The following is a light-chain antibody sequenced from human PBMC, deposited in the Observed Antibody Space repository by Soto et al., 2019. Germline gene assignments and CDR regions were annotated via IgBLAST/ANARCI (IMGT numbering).Light chain of an antibody. CDR1: QRISND. CDR2: GAS. J-gene: IGKJ1*01. Sequence: EVVMTQSPVTLSVSAGERATLFCWASQRISNDLAWYQQKAGQAPRLLIYGASSRATGIPDRFSGSGSGTDFTLTISRLEPEYFAVYYCQQYGSSLWTFGQGTKVDIK. CDR3: QQYGSSLWT. V-gene: IGKV3-20*01.